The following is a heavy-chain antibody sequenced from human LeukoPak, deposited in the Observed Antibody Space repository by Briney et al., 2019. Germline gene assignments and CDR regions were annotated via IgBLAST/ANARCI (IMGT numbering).Heavy chain of an antibody. J-gene: IGHJ4*02. V-gene: IGHV3-30*02. CDR2: IRYDGSNK. D-gene: IGHD3-10*01. CDR1: GFTFSSYG. CDR3: AKVEVSVVRGVIDFDY. Sequence: HPGGCLRLSCAASGFTFSSYGMHWVRQAPGKGLEWVAFIRYDGSNKYYADSVKGRFTISRDNSKNTLYLQMNSLRAEDTAVYYCAKVEVSVVRGVIDFDYWGQGTLVTVSS.